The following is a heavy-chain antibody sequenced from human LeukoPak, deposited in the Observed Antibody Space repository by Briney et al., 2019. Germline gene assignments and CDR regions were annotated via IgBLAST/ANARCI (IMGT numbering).Heavy chain of an antibody. CDR1: GFTFSSYS. D-gene: IGHD3-3*01. Sequence: GGSLRLSCAASGFTFSSYSMNWVRQAPGKGLEWVSSISSSSSYIYYAGSVKGRFTISRDNAKSSLYLQMNSLRAEDTAVYYCARDRLNYDFWSGYLYGWGGAFDIWGQGTMVTVSS. CDR3: ARDRLNYDFWSGYLYGWGGAFDI. V-gene: IGHV3-21*01. CDR2: ISSSSSYI. J-gene: IGHJ3*02.